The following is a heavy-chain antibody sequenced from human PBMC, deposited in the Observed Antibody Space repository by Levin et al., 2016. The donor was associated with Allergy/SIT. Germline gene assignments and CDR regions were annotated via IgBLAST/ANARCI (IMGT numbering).Heavy chain of an antibody. Sequence: WVRQAPGQRPEWMGWINSANGDTRYSEKFQGRVTITGDTSASTAYMELSGLRSEDTAIYYCARDGLSTSYPKYDYWGQGTLVTVSS. CDR3: ARDGLSTSYPKYDY. D-gene: IGHD6-13*01. CDR2: INSANGDT. J-gene: IGHJ4*02. V-gene: IGHV1-3*01.